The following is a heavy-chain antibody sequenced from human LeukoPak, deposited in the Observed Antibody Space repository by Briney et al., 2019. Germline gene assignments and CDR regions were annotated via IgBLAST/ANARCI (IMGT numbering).Heavy chain of an antibody. CDR3: ARMIVGATRYYGMDV. D-gene: IGHD1-26*01. V-gene: IGHV1-2*02. J-gene: IGHJ6*02. CDR1: GYTFTGYY. CDR2: INPNSGGT. Sequence: ASVKVSCKASGYTFTGYYMYWVRQAPGQGLEWMGWINPNSGGTNYAQKFQGRVTMTRDTSISTAYMELSRLRSDDTAVYYCARMIVGATRYYGMDVWGQGTMVTVSS.